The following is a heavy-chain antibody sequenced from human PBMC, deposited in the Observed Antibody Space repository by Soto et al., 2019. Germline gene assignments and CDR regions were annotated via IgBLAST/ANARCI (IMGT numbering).Heavy chain of an antibody. Sequence: QVQLVQSGAEVKKPGASVKVSCKASGYTFTSYGISWVRQAPGQGLEWMGWISAYNGNTNYAQKLQGRVTMTTDTSTSTAYMELRSLRSDDTAVYYCARGPGEYYYDSSGSQLRNWFDPWGQGTLVTVSS. CDR2: ISAYNGNT. CDR3: ARGPGEYYYDSSGSQLRNWFDP. D-gene: IGHD3-22*01. J-gene: IGHJ5*02. V-gene: IGHV1-18*04. CDR1: GYTFTSYG.